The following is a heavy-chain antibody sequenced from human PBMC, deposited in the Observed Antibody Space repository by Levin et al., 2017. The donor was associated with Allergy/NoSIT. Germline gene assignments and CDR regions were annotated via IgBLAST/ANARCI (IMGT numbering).Heavy chain of an antibody. J-gene: IGHJ4*02. V-gene: IGHV3-21*01. CDR3: ARDRPMIVVVPAAMDY. Sequence: GGSLRLSCAASGFTFSSYSMNWVRQAPGKGLEWVSSISSSSSYIYYADSVKGRFTISRDNAKNSLYLQMNSLRAEDTAVYYCARDRPMIVVVPAAMDYWGQGTLVTVSS. CDR2: ISSSSSYI. CDR1: GFTFSSYS. D-gene: IGHD2-2*01.